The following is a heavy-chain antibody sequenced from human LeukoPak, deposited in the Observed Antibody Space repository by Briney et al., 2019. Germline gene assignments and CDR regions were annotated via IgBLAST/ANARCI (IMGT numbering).Heavy chain of an antibody. V-gene: IGHV4-59*01. CDR2: IYYSGST. J-gene: IGHJ4*02. Sequence: SETLSLTCTVSGGSISSYYWSWIRQPPGKGLEWIGYIYYSGSTNYNPSLRSRVTISVDTSKNQFSLKLSSVTAADTAVYYCARGRGYSSSWYLREPFDYWGQGTLVTVSS. D-gene: IGHD6-13*01. CDR3: ARGRGYSSSWYLREPFDY. CDR1: GGSISSYY.